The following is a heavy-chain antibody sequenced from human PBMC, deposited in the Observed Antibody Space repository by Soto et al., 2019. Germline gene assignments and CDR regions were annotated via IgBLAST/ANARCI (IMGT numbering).Heavy chain of an antibody. CDR2: ISAYNGDT. CDR3: ARAPGYCSGGSCYKFDY. D-gene: IGHD2-15*01. V-gene: IGHV1-18*01. J-gene: IGHJ4*02. CDR1: GYSFTSYG. Sequence: QVQLVQSGAEVKKPGASVKVSCKASGYSFTSYGISWVRQAPGQGLEWMGWISAYNGDTNYAQKLQGRVTMTTDTATSTAYMELRSLRSDDTAVYYCARAPGYCSGGSCYKFDYWGQGILVTVSS.